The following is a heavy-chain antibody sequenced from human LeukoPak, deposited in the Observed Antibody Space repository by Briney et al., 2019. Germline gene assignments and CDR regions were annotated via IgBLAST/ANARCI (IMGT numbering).Heavy chain of an antibody. CDR1: GYSFTSYW. CDR3: ARQGYYYGSGSYYLRVGGDDAFDI. CDR2: IYPGDSDT. J-gene: IGHJ3*02. V-gene: IGHV5-51*01. Sequence: GESLKISCKGSGYSFTSYWIGWVRQMPGKGLEWMGIIYPGDSDTRYSPSFQGQVTISADKSISTAYLQWSSLKASDTAMYYCARQGYYYGSGSYYLRVGGDDAFDIWGQGTMVTASS. D-gene: IGHD3-10*01.